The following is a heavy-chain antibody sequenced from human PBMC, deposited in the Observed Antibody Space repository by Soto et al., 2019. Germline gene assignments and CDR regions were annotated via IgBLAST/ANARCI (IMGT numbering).Heavy chain of an antibody. CDR3: AKYLFERSTTRPWPN. J-gene: IGHJ4*02. CDR1: GFTFMNYA. V-gene: IGHV3-23*01. D-gene: IGHD1-1*01. Sequence: GGSLRLSCVASGFTFMNYAMSWVRQAPGEGLEWVSTIGSSGATTSYADSVKGRFTISRDNSGNALFLLMTGLRVGYTAVYYCAKYLFERSTTRPWPNCGKGPLVTVSS. CDR2: IGSSGATT.